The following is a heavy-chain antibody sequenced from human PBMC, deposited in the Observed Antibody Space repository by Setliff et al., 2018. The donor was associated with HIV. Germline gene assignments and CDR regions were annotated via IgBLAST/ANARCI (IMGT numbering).Heavy chain of an antibody. J-gene: IGHJ3*02. CDR3: ARDRVTGTRVPDAFDI. CDR1: GYTFTTYG. Sequence: ASVKVSCKASGYTFTTYGISWVRQAPGQGLEWMGWINAGNGNTKYSQKFQGRVTITRDTSASTAYMELSSLRSEDTAVYYCARDRVTGTRVPDAFDIWGQGTMVTVSS. CDR2: INAGNGNT. V-gene: IGHV1-3*01. D-gene: IGHD1-20*01.